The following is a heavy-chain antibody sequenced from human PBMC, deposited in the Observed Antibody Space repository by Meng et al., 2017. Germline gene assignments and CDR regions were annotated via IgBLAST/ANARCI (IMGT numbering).Heavy chain of an antibody. CDR3: AREKYYYDSSGLEDY. CDR1: GYTFTSYY. V-gene: IGHV1-46*01. CDR2: INPSGGST. J-gene: IGHJ4*02. D-gene: IGHD3-22*01. Sequence: QTRLGTAGAEVKKPGASLKVSCKASGYTFTSYYMHWVRQAPGQGLEWMGIINPSGGSTSYAQKFQGRVTMTRDTSTSTVYMELSSLRSEDTAVYYCAREKYYYDSSGLEDYWGQGTLVTVSS.